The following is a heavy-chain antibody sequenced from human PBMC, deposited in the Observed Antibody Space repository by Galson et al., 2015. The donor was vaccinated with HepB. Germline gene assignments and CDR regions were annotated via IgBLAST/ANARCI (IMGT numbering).Heavy chain of an antibody. CDR2: FDPEDGET. D-gene: IGHD3-9*01. CDR1: GYTLTELS. CDR3: ATAPPPYYDILTGYYGDLDY. J-gene: IGHJ4*02. Sequence: SVKVSCKVSGYTLTELSMHWVRQAPGKGLEWMGGFDPEDGETIYAQKFQGRVTMTEDTSTDTAYMELSSLRSEDTAVYYCATAPPPYYDILTGYYGDLDYWGQGTLVTVSS. V-gene: IGHV1-24*01.